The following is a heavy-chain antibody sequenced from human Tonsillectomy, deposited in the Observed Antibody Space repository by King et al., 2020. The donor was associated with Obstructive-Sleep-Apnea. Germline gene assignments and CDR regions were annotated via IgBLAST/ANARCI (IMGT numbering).Heavy chain of an antibody. D-gene: IGHD4-17*01. CDR1: GFNFRSYW. V-gene: IGHV3-7*01. CDR2: IKQDGSEK. J-gene: IGHJ2*01. CDR3: ARAPGRYNDYGDFVWYFDL. Sequence: VQLVESGGGLVQPGGSLRLSCAASGFNFRSYWMSWVRQAPGKGLEWVANIKQDGSEKHYVDSVKGRFTISRDDAKNSLCLQMNSVRAEDTAVYYCARAPGRYNDYGDFVWYFDLWGRGTLVTVSS.